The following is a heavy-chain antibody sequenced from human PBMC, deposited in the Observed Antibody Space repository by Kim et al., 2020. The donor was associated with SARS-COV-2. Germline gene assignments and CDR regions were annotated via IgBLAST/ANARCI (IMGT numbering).Heavy chain of an antibody. Sequence: GGSLRLSCVTSGFAFTSYAMTWVRQGPGKGLECVSVVDADSIYTYYADSVKDRFTISRDTSKNTLFLQMNGLRAEDTAVYYCAKGGPAAKREWAYWGQGTPVSVSS. V-gene: IGHV3-23*01. CDR3: AKGGPAAKREWAY. CDR2: VDADSIYT. J-gene: IGHJ4*02. D-gene: IGHD2-2*01. CDR1: GFAFTSYA.